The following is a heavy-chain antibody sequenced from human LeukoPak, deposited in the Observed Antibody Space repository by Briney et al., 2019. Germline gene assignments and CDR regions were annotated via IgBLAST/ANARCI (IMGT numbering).Heavy chain of an antibody. CDR3: ARMRGGTAGPTDY. CDR1: GFSFSIYT. V-gene: IGHV3-21*01. CDR2: ISSGGYI. Sequence: GGSLRLSCAASGFSFSIYTMNWVRQAPGKGLDWVSSISSGGYIYYADSVQGRFTISRDNANKSLYLQMNSLRADDTAVYYCARMRGGTAGPTDYWGQGTPVTVSS. D-gene: IGHD3-10*01. J-gene: IGHJ4*02.